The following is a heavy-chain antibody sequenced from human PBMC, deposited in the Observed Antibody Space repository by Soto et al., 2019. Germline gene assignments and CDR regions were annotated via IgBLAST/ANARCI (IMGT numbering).Heavy chain of an antibody. CDR1: GFTFSNAW. CDR2: IKSKTDGGTT. J-gene: IGHJ6*02. V-gene: IGHV3-15*07. D-gene: IGHD3-3*01. Sequence: PGGSLRLSCAASGFTFSNAWMNWVRQAPGKGLEWVGRIKSKTDGGTTDYAAPVKGRFTISRDDSKNTLYLQMNSLKTEDTAVYYCTTEERGRGFSGYYKYYYYYGMDVWGQGTTVTVSS. CDR3: TTEERGRGFSGYYKYYYYYGMDV.